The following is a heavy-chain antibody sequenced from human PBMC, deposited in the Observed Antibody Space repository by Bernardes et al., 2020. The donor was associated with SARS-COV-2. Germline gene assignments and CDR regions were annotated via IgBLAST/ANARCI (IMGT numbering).Heavy chain of an antibody. V-gene: IGHV3-23*01. J-gene: IGHJ4*02. Sequence: GGSLRLSCAASGFTFRTYTISWVRQAPGKGLEWVSAITRDGTTYFIDSVKGRFTISRDNSRSTVYLQLNSLRADDTAVYYCAKWGGYGDSWGQGTLVAVSS. CDR1: GFTFRTYT. D-gene: IGHD5-18*01. CDR2: ITRDGTT. CDR3: AKWGGYGDS.